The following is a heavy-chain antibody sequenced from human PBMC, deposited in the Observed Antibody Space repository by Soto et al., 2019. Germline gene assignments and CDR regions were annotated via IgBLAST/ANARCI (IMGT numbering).Heavy chain of an antibody. CDR3: ATPARKKDYYYYGMDV. D-gene: IGHD6-6*01. Sequence: GASVKVSCKASGGTFSSYAISWVRQAPGQGLEWMGGIIPIFGTANYAQKFQGRVTITADESTSTAYMELSSLRSEDTAVYYCATPARKKDYYYYGMDVWGQGTTVTVSS. CDR2: IIPIFGTA. CDR1: GGTFSSYA. J-gene: IGHJ6*02. V-gene: IGHV1-69*13.